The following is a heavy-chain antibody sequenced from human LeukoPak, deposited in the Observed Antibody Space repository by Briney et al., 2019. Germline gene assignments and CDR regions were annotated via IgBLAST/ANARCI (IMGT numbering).Heavy chain of an antibody. CDR3: AKELLGPTNRAFDI. D-gene: IGHD1-26*01. CDR2: VVGSGSST. V-gene: IGHV3-23*01. J-gene: IGHJ3*02. Sequence: GGSLRLSCAASGFTFSNYAMSWVRQAPGKGLECVSAVVGSGSSTYYADSVTGRFTISRDNSRNTLYLQMNSLRAEDTAVYYCAKELLGPTNRAFDIWGQGTLVTVSS. CDR1: GFTFSNYA.